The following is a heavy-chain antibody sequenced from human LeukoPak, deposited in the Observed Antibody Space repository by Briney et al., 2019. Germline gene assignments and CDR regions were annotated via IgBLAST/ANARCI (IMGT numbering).Heavy chain of an antibody. V-gene: IGHV1-2*02. Sequence: ASVKVSCKASGYTFTGYHMHWVRQAPGQGLEWMGWINPDSGDTKFAETFQGRLTMTRDTSISTVYMELIRLTSDDTAVYYCTARDPRLDCWGQGTLVTVSS. CDR1: GYTFTGYH. J-gene: IGHJ4*02. CDR2: INPDSGDT. CDR3: TARDPRLDC. D-gene: IGHD2-21*02.